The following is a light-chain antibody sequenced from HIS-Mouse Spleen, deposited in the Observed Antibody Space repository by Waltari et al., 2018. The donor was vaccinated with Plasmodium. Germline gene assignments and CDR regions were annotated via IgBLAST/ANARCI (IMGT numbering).Light chain of an antibody. CDR1: SSDVGGYNY. V-gene: IGLV2-8*01. J-gene: IGLJ2*01. Sequence: QSALTQPPSESGSPGQSVTISCTGTSSDVGGYNYVSWYQQHPGKAPKRMIYEVSKRPSGVPDRFSGSKSGNTASLTVSGLQAEDEADYYCSSYAGSNNLVFGGGTKLTVL. CDR3: SSYAGSNNLV. CDR2: EVS.